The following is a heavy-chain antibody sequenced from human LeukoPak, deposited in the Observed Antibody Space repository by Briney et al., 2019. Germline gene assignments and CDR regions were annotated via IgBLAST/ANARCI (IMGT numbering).Heavy chain of an antibody. V-gene: IGHV1-58*01. CDR2: IVVGSGNT. D-gene: IGHD3-3*01. J-gene: IGHJ3*01. CDR3: AAPTDFWSGYST. Sequence: SVKVSCKASGFTFTSSAVQWVRQARGQRLEWIGWIVVGSGNTNYAQKFQERVTITRDMSTSTAYMELSSRRSEDTAVYYCAAPTDFWSGYSTWGQGTMVTVSS. CDR1: GFTFTSSA.